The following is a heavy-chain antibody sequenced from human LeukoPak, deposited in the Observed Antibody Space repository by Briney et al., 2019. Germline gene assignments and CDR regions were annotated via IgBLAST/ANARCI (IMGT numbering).Heavy chain of an antibody. J-gene: IGHJ4*02. D-gene: IGHD2-8*01. Sequence: SETLSLTCTVSGGSISSSSYYWGWIRQPPGKGLEWIGSIYYSGSTYHNPSLKSRITISVDTSKNQFSLKLSSVTAADTAVYYCASKPKGYCTNGVCYSVSDYWGQGTLVTVSS. CDR3: ASKPKGYCTNGVCYSVSDY. V-gene: IGHV4-39*01. CDR2: IYYSGST. CDR1: GGSISSSSYY.